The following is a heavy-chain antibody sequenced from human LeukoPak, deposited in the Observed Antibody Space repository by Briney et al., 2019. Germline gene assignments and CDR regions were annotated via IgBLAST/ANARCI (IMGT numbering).Heavy chain of an antibody. CDR1: GFTFDDYA. CDR3: AKDLISGYGDWYFDL. CDR2: ISWNSGSI. J-gene: IGHJ2*01. D-gene: IGHD4-17*01. Sequence: GGSLRLSCAASGFTFDDYAMHWVRQAPGKGLEWVSGISWNSGSIGYADSVKGRFTISRDNSKNTLYLQMNSLRAEDTAVYYCAKDLISGYGDWYFDLWGRGTLVTVSS. V-gene: IGHV3-9*01.